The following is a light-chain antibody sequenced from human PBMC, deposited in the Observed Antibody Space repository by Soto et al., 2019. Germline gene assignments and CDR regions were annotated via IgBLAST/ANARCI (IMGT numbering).Light chain of an antibody. J-gene: IGKJ1*01. Sequence: EVALTQSPGTLSLSPGARATLSCRASQSIATNYLTWYQQKPGQAPRVLIYDASTRATGIPDRFSGSGSGTDVTLTISRLEPEDSAVYYCQQYGSSPWTFGQGTNVEI. CDR1: QSIATNY. CDR2: DAS. V-gene: IGKV3-20*01. CDR3: QQYGSSPWT.